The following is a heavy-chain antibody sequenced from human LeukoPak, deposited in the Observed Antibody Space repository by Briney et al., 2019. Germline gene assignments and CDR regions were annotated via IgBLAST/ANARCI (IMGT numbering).Heavy chain of an antibody. CDR3: ARDRSKGMDV. CDR1: GFTFSSYW. Sequence: PGGSLRPSCAASGFTFSSYWMSWVRQAPGKGLEWVANIKQDGSEKYYVDSVKGRFTISRGNAKSSLYLQMNSLRAEDTAVYYCARDRSKGMDVWGQGTTVTVSS. D-gene: IGHD2-2*01. J-gene: IGHJ6*02. CDR2: IKQDGSEK. V-gene: IGHV3-7*01.